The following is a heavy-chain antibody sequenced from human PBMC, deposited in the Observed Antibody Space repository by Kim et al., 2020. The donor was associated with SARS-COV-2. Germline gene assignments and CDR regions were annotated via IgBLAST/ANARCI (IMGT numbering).Heavy chain of an antibody. Sequence: SETLSLTCTVSGYSISSGYYWGWIRQPPGKGLEWIGSIYHSGSTYYNPSLKSRVTISVDTSKNQFSLKLSSVTAADTAVYYCASYIRAVDYWGQGTLVTVSS. CDR2: IYHSGST. V-gene: IGHV4-38-2*02. CDR1: GYSISSGYY. CDR3: ASYIRAVDY. D-gene: IGHD3-10*01. J-gene: IGHJ4*02.